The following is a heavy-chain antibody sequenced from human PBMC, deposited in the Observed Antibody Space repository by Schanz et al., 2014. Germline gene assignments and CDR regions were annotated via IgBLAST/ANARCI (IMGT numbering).Heavy chain of an antibody. CDR2: VSRSTPDI. V-gene: IGHV3-48*01. CDR1: GFTFTTYA. D-gene: IGHD3-3*01. Sequence: EVQLVESGGGLVQPGGSLRLSCAASGFTFTTYAMSWVRQAPGKGLEWVSYVSRSTPDIYYADSVKGRFTMSRDNAKNSVFLQMNSLRAEDTAVYYCVRDSFFAFDYWGQGTLVTVSS. CDR3: VRDSFFAFDY. J-gene: IGHJ4*02.